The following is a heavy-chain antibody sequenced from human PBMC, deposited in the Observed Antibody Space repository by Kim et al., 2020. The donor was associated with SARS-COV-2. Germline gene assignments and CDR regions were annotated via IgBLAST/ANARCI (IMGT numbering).Heavy chain of an antibody. Sequence: ASVKVSCKASGYTFTSYGISWVRQAPGQGLEWMGWISAYNGNTNYAQKLQGRVTMTTDTSTSTAYMELRSLRSDDTAVYYCASPDGYCSSTSCYDFDYWGQGTLVTVSS. V-gene: IGHV1-18*01. CDR2: ISAYNGNT. D-gene: IGHD2-2*01. CDR1: GYTFTSYG. CDR3: ASPDGYCSSTSCYDFDY. J-gene: IGHJ4*02.